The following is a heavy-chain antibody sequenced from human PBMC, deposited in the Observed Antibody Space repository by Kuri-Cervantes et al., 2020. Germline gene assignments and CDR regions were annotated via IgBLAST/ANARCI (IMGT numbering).Heavy chain of an antibody. D-gene: IGHD6-13*01. CDR1: GFTFSSYA. CDR3: ARDHRGAAAGSRAYFDY. J-gene: IGHJ4*02. Sequence: GESLKISCAASGFTFSSYAMHWVRQAPAKGLEWVAVISYDGSNKYYADSVKGRFTISRDNSKNTLYLQMNSLRAEDTAVYYCARDHRGAAAGSRAYFDYWGQGTLVTVSS. V-gene: IGHV3-30-3*01. CDR2: ISYDGSNK.